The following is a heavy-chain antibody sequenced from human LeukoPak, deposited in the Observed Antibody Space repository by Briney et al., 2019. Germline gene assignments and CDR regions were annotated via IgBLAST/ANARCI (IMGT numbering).Heavy chain of an antibody. D-gene: IGHD6-19*01. CDR1: GYTFTSYG. J-gene: IGHJ6*02. CDR2: ISAYNGNT. V-gene: IGHV1-18*01. Sequence: GASVKVSCKASGYTFTSYGISWVRQAPGQGLEWMGWISAYNGNTNYAQKLQGRVTMTTDTSTSTAYMELRSLRSDDTAVYYCASSIAVAGAYYYYYGMDVWGQGTTVTVSS. CDR3: ASSIAVAGAYYYYYGMDV.